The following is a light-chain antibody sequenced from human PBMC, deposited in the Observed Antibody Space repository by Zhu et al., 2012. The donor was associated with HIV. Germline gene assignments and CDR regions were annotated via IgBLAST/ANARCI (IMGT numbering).Light chain of an antibody. Sequence: EIVLTQSPGTLSLSPGERATLSCRASQSVSSSYLAWYQQKPGQAPRLLIYGASSRATGIPDFTLTITRLEPEDFAVYYCQQYGSSPRTFGPGTKVEIK. CDR3: QQYGSSPRT. V-gene: IGKV3-20*01. CDR1: QSVSSSY. CDR2: GAS. J-gene: IGKJ3*01.